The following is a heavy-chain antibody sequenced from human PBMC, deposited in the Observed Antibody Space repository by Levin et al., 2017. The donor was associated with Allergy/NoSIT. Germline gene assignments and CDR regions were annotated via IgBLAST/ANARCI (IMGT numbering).Heavy chain of an antibody. D-gene: IGHD3-10*01. CDR1: GYTFTSYD. J-gene: IGHJ6*02. CDR3: ARDIWFGAYYYYYYGMDG. V-gene: IGHV1-8*01. Sequence: GGSLRLSCKASGYTFTSYDINWVRQATGQGLEWMGWMNPNSGNTGYAQKFQGRVTMTRNTSISTAYMELSSLRSEDTAVYYCARDIWFGAYYYYYYGMDGWGQGTTVTVSS. CDR2: MNPNSGNT.